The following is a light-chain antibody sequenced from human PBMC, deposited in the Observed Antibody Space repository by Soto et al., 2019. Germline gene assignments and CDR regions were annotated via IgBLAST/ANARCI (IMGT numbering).Light chain of an antibody. V-gene: IGLV2-8*01. CDR3: RSNFGHNNLV. Sequence: QSALTQPPSASGSPGQSVTISCAGTSSDVGGYNYVSWYQQHPGKAPQLMIYEVTKRPSGVPARCSGSKSGNTASLTVSGPHADYEAYYYCRSNFGHNNLVFRRGTKLTVL. CDR1: SSDVGGYNY. J-gene: IGLJ3*02. CDR2: EVT.